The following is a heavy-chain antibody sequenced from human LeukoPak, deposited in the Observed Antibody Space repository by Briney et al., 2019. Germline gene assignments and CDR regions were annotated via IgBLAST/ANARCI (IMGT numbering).Heavy chain of an antibody. Sequence: GGSLRLSCAASGFTFSSYGMHWVRQAPGKGLEWVAVISYDGSNKYYADSVKGRFIISRDNSKNTLYLQMNSLRAEDTAVYYCANWYSGDYWGQGTLVTVSS. CDR1: GFTFSSYG. D-gene: IGHD6-13*01. V-gene: IGHV3-30*18. J-gene: IGHJ4*02. CDR3: ANWYSGDY. CDR2: ISYDGSNK.